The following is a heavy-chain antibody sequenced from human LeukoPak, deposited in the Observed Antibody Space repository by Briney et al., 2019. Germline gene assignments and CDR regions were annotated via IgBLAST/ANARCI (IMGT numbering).Heavy chain of an antibody. CDR3: ARDLDLYGGYVNYFDY. J-gene: IGHJ4*02. CDR2: INPSGGST. V-gene: IGHV1-46*01. CDR1: GYTFTSYY. D-gene: IGHD5-12*01. Sequence: GASVKVSCKASGYTFTSYYMHCVRQAPGQGLEWMGIINPSGGSTSYAQKFQGRVTMTRDTSTSTVYMELSSLRSEDTAVYYCARDLDLYGGYVNYFDYWGQGTLVTVSS.